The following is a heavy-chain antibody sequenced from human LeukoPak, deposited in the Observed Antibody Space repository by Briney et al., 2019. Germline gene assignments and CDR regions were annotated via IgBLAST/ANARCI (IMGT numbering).Heavy chain of an antibody. CDR1: GYSFTSYW. J-gene: IGHJ4*02. CDR2: IYPGDSDT. V-gene: IGHV5-51*01. D-gene: IGHD5-18*01. Sequence: GESLKISCKGSGYSFTSYWIGWVRQMPGKGLEWMGIIYPGDSDTRYSPSFQGQVTISADKSISTAYLQWSSLKASDTAMYYCARQLPSFDTAMGLFDYWGQGTLVTVSS. CDR3: ARQLPSFDTAMGLFDY.